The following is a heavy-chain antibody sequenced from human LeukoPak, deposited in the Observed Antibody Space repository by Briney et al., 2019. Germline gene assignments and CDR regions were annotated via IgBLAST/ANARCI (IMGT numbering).Heavy chain of an antibody. D-gene: IGHD6-13*01. J-gene: IGHJ1*01. CDR2: INAGNGNT. CDR1: GYTFTSYA. CDR3: ARDREAGLAAASFQH. V-gene: IGHV1-3*01. Sequence: ASVKVSCKASGYTFTSYAMHWVRQAPGQRLEWMGWINAGNGNTKYSQKFQGRVTITRDTSASTAYMELSSLRSEDTAVYYCARDREAGLAAASFQHWGQGTLVTVSS.